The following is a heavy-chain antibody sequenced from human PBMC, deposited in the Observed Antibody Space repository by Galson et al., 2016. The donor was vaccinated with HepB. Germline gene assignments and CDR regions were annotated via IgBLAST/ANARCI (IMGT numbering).Heavy chain of an antibody. D-gene: IGHD1-1*01. CDR1: GGSISSYY. J-gene: IGHJ6*02. CDR2: MSYRGNI. V-gene: IGHV4-59*01. Sequence: SETLSLTCTVSGGSISSYYWSWVRQTPGKGLEWIGYMSYRGNINYNPSLKSRITISVDTSKNQLFLTLSSVTAADTAVYYCAKNLYNWSGPHYYGMDVWGQGTTVTVSS. CDR3: AKNLYNWSGPHYYGMDV.